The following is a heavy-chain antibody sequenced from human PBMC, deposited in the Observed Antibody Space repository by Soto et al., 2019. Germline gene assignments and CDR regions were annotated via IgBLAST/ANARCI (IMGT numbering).Heavy chain of an antibody. V-gene: IGHV4-59*08. D-gene: IGHD5-18*01. CDR2: IYYSGST. CDR3: ARSAYGYNFDY. Sequence: QVQLQESGPGLVKPSETLSLTCTVSGGSINNYYWSWIRKPPGKGLEWIGYIYYSGSTNYNPSLKSRVTISLDTSKKQFSLNLSSVTAADTAVYYCARSAYGYNFDYWGQGTLVTVSS. CDR1: GGSINNYY. J-gene: IGHJ4*02.